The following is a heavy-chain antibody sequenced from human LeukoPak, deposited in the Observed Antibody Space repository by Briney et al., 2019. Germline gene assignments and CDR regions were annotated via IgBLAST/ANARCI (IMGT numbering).Heavy chain of an antibody. J-gene: IGHJ4*02. CDR1: GGSISSYY. Sequence: SETLSLTCTVSGGSISSYYWSWIRQPPGKGLEWIGYIYYSGSTNYNPSLKSRVTVSVDTSKNQFSLKLSSVTAADTAVYYCAREGVTGFDYWGQGTLVTVSS. V-gene: IGHV4-59*01. CDR2: IYYSGST. D-gene: IGHD2-21*02. CDR3: AREGVTGFDY.